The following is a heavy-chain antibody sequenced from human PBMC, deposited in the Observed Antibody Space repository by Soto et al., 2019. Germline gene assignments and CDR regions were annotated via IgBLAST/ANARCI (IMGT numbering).Heavy chain of an antibody. D-gene: IGHD3-10*01. CDR2: ISGSGGST. Sequence: EVQLLESGGGLVQPGGSLRLSCAASGFTFSSYAMSWVRQAPGKGLEWVSAISGSGGSTYYADSVKGRFTISRDNSKNTLYLQMNSLRAEDTAVYYCAKDYGITYYYGSGNHNWFDPWGQGTLVTVSS. V-gene: IGHV3-23*01. CDR1: GFTFSSYA. CDR3: AKDYGITYYYGSGNHNWFDP. J-gene: IGHJ5*02.